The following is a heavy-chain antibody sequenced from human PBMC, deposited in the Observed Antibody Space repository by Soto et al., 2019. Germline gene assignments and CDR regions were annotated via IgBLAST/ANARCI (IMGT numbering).Heavy chain of an antibody. CDR2: VSVSGGTT. J-gene: IGHJ4*02. CDR3: AKGLYYYDSSGYRLFDY. V-gene: IGHV3-23*01. D-gene: IGHD3-22*01. Sequence: RGSLRVSCASSGFMFNSYAMSWVRQAPGKGLEWVSTVSVSGGTTYYADSLKGRFTISRDNSKKTVYLQMNRLRADDTAIYYCAKGLYYYDSSGYRLFDYWGQGTLVTVSS. CDR1: GFMFNSYA.